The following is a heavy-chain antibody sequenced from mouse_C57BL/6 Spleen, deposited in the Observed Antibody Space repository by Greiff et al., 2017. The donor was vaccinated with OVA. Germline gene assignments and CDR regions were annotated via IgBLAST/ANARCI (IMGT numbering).Heavy chain of an antibody. D-gene: IGHD2-1*01. Sequence: VQLQQPGTELVKPGASVTLSCKASGYTFTSYWMHWVKQRPGQGLEWIGNINPSNGGTNYNEKFKSKATLTVDKSSSTAYMQLSSLTSEDSAVYYCARSTIYYGNYDYWGQGTTLTVSS. V-gene: IGHV1-53*01. CDR1: GYTFTSYW. CDR2: INPSNGGT. J-gene: IGHJ2*01. CDR3: ARSTIYYGNYDY.